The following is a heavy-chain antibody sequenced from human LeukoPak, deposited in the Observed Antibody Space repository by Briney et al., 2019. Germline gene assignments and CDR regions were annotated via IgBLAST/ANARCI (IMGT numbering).Heavy chain of an antibody. CDR3: ARESPYGDYGFPGEIQYYYYYYMDV. Sequence: PSEPLSLTCTVSGGSGGSFSDYYWSWIRQPAGKGLEWIGRIYTSGSTNYNPSLKSRVTMSVDTSKNQFSLKLSSVTAADTAVYYCARESPYGDYGFPGEIQYYYYYYMDVWGKGTTVTISS. J-gene: IGHJ6*03. V-gene: IGHV4-4*07. D-gene: IGHD4-17*01. CDR2: IYTSGST. CDR1: GGSGGSFSDYY.